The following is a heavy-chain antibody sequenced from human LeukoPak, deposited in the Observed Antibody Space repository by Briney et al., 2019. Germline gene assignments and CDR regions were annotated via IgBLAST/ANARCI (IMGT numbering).Heavy chain of an antibody. CDR3: ARGLVYESGKSPLGAFDI. CDR2: VWYDGSHQ. V-gene: IGHV3-33*01. J-gene: IGHJ3*02. Sequence: PGGSLRLSCAASGFPFSGSGMHWVRQAPGKGLEWVAVVWYDGSHQYYADSVKGRFTISRDNSKNTVDLQMNSLRVEDTALYYCARGLVYESGKSPLGAFDIWGQGTMVTVSS. D-gene: IGHD1-14*01. CDR1: GFPFSGSG.